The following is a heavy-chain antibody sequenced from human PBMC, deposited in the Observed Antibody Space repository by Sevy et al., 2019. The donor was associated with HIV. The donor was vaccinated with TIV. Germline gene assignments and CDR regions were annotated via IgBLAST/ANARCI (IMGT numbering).Heavy chain of an antibody. CDR3: ARDHKAIFGVVELDY. Sequence: GGSLRLSCAASGFTFSSYSMNWVRQAPGKGLEWVSSISSSSSYIYYADSVKGRFTISRDNAKNSLYLQMNSLRAEDTAVYYCARDHKAIFGVVELDYWGQGTLDTVSS. CDR2: ISSSSSYI. CDR1: GFTFSSYS. J-gene: IGHJ4*02. V-gene: IGHV3-21*01. D-gene: IGHD3-3*01.